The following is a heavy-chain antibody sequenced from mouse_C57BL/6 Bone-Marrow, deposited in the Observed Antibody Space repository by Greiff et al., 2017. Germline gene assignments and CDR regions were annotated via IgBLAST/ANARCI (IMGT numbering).Heavy chain of an antibody. V-gene: IGHV10-1*01. CDR3: VRQGGLYGCWFAD. Sequence: EVMLVESGGGLVQPKGSLKLSCAASGFSFNTYAMNWVRQAPGKGLEWVARIRSKSNNYATYYADSVKDRFTISRDDSESMLYLQMNTSKSEDTAMYYCVRQGGLYGCWFADWGQGTLVTVSA. J-gene: IGHJ3*01. D-gene: IGHD1-1*01. CDR2: IRSKSNNYAT. CDR1: GFSFNTYA.